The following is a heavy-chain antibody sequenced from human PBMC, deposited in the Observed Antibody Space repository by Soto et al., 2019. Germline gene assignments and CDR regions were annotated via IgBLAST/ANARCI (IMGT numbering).Heavy chain of an antibody. CDR1: GGSISNTYHF. J-gene: IGHJ4*02. V-gene: IGHV4-39*01. CDR2: IYYTGTT. D-gene: IGHD3-9*01. Sequence: QLQLRESGPGLVKPSETLSLTCTVSGGSISNTYHFWGWIRQPPGKGLEWIGSIYYTGTTYYSPSLKSRVPMSVDTSKNRFSLILSSVTAADVAVYYCVRQVTYAILARPCLLDKWGQGSLVIVSS. CDR3: VRQVTYAILARPCLLDK.